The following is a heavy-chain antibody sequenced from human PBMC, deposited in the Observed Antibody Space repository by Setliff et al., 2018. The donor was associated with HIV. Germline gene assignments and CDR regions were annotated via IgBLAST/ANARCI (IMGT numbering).Heavy chain of an antibody. V-gene: IGHV4-39*07. CDR3: AREDYHYYDSSRIFHH. J-gene: IGHJ1*01. Sequence: KPSETLSLTCTVSGGSISSSSYYWGWIRQPPGKGLEWIGIIYYTGNTYYNPSLKSRVIMSADTSRNQFSLELISVTAADTAVYYCAREDYHYYDSSRIFHHWGQGTLVTVSS. D-gene: IGHD3-22*01. CDR2: IYYTGNT. CDR1: GGSISSSSYY.